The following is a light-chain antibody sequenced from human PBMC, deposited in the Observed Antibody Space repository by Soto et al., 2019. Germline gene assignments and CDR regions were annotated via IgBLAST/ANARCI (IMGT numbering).Light chain of an antibody. Sequence: EIVMTQSPATLSVSPGERATLSCRASQSVSSYLAWYQQKPVQAPRLLIYGASTRATGIPARFSGSGSWTGFTLTIMSLQEQDFAGYYSKQYNNCHLSFGKGNKVQIK. CDR1: QSVSSY. V-gene: IGKV3-15*01. CDR3: KQYNNCHLS. CDR2: GAS. J-gene: IGKJ1*01.